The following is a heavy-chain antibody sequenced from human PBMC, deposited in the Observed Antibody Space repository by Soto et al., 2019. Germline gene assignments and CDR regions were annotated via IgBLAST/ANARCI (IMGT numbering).Heavy chain of an antibody. D-gene: IGHD6-13*01. CDR1: GGSVSSGSYY. CDR3: ARDSDSSLYYGMDV. J-gene: IGHJ6*02. V-gene: IGHV4-61*01. CDR2: IYYSGST. Sequence: PSETLSLTCTVSGGSVSSGSYYWSWIRQPPGKGLEWIGYIYYSGSTNYNPSLKSRVTISVDTSKNQFSLKLSSVTAADTAVYYCARDSDSSLYYGMDVWGQGTTVTVSS.